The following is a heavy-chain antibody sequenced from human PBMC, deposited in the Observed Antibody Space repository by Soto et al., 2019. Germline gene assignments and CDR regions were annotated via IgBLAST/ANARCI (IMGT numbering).Heavy chain of an antibody. CDR2: IIPIFGTA. CDR3: ARGSTYYYDSSGYPDAFDI. CDR1: GGTFSSYA. Sequence: SVKVSCKASGGTFSSYAISWVRQAPGQGLEWMGGIIPIFGTANYAQKFQGRVTITADESTSTAYMELSSLRSEDTAVYYCARGSTYYYDSSGYPDAFDIWGQGTMVTVSS. J-gene: IGHJ3*02. D-gene: IGHD3-22*01. V-gene: IGHV1-69*13.